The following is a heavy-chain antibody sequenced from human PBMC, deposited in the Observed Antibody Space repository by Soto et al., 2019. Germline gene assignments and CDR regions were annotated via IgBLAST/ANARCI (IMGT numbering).Heavy chain of an antibody. J-gene: IGHJ4*02. CDR2: IYHSGST. CDR3: ARGRYRGYDRYSFDH. D-gene: IGHD3-16*02. Sequence: SETLSLTCDVSGYSISRDFFWGWIRQPPGKGLEWMGSIYHSGSTYYNSPLGSRLTLSVDTSMHRFSLHLSSVIAADSAVYYCARGRYRGYDRYSFDHWGQGTLVTVSS. V-gene: IGHV4-38-2*01. CDR1: GYSISRDFF.